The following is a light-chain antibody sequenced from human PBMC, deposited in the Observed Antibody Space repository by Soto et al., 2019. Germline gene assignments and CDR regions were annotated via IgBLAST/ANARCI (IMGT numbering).Light chain of an antibody. CDR2: KTS. J-gene: IGKJ1*01. V-gene: IGKV1-5*03. Sequence: DIQMTQSPAIVSASVGDTVTITCRASQAVNPWLAWHQQKPGKVPRVLIYKTSDLENGVPSRFSGSGSGTEFSLTISNLQPDDCGTSFCQQYHSRESFGPGTKV. CDR3: QQYHSRES. CDR1: QAVNPW.